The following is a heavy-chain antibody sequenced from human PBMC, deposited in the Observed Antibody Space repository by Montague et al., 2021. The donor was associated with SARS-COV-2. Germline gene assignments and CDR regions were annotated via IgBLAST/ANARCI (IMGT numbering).Heavy chain of an antibody. V-gene: IGHV4-39*07. J-gene: IGHJ4*02. CDR2: VDSAGST. Sequence: SETLSLTCTVSAGSISSRGNYLGWIRQPPGMGLQWIGSVDSAGSTYYSPSLKSRVTISLETSKNQFSLKLSSVTSADTAVYYCARDEYNRYWYKYWGQGAPLPGSS. CDR1: AGSISSRGNY. D-gene: IGHD2-8*02. CDR3: ARDEYNRYWYKY.